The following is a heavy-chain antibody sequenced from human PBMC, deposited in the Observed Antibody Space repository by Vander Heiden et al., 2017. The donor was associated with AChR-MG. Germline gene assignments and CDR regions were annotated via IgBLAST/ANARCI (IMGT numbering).Heavy chain of an antibody. CDR2: IRYDGSYD. V-gene: IGHV3-30*02. CDR1: AFTFSSSG. Sequence: QVQLVESGGGVVQPGGSLRLSCAASAFTFSSSGMHWVRQAPGKGLEWVAYIRYDGSYDSYTDSVKGRFSISRDNSKNTLYLQMNSLRGEDTAVYYCAKDRTGTSYSFDYWGQGTLVTVSS. J-gene: IGHJ4*02. D-gene: IGHD1-1*01. CDR3: AKDRTGTSYSFDY.